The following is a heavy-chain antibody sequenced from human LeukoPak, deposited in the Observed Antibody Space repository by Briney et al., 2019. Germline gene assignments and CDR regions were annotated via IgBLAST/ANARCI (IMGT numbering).Heavy chain of an antibody. CDR2: IYYSGTT. Sequence: ETSETLSLTCTVSGGSISSSTYYWGWIRQPPGKGLEWIGSIYYSGTTYYNPSLKGRVTISVDTSKNQFSLKLSSVTAADTAVYYCARQRGYCSGGSCYRTPHFDYWGQGTLVTVSS. J-gene: IGHJ4*02. V-gene: IGHV4-39*01. CDR3: ARQRGYCSGGSCYRTPHFDY. CDR1: GGSISSSTYY. D-gene: IGHD2-15*01.